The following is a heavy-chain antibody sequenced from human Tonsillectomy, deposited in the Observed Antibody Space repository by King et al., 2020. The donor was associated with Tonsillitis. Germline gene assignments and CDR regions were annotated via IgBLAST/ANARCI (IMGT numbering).Heavy chain of an antibody. CDR1: GFTFSDYW. V-gene: IGHV3-74*01. J-gene: IGHJ3*02. CDR3: ARVTTGAFDI. D-gene: IGHD4-17*01. Sequence: VQLVESGGGLVQPGGSLRLSCAGSGFTFSDYWMHWVRQAPGKGLVWVSGINSDGSSIIYADSVKGRITITRDIAKKTLYLQMNGLGAEDTAVYYCARVTTGAFDIWGQGTMVTVSS. CDR2: INSDGSSI.